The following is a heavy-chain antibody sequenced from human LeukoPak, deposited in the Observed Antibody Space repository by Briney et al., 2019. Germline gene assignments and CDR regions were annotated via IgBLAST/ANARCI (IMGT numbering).Heavy chain of an antibody. CDR3: ARMSYDSSGYYRLLLDY. CDR2: IYYSGST. V-gene: IGHV4-59*01. Sequence: SETLSLTCTVSGDSISSYYWSWVRQPPGKGLEWIGYIYYSGSTNYNPSLKSRVTISVDTSKNQFSLKLSSVTAADTAVYYCARMSYDSSGYYRLLLDYWGQGTLVTVSS. D-gene: IGHD3-22*01. J-gene: IGHJ4*02. CDR1: GDSISSYY.